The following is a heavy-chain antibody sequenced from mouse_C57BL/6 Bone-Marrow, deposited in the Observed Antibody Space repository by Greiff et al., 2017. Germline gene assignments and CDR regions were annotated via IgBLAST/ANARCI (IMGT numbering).Heavy chain of an antibody. Sequence: QVQLQQPGAELVRPGSSVKLSCKASGYTFTSYWMDWVKQRPGQGLEWIGNIYPSDSETHYNQKFKDKAKLTVDKSSSTAYMQLSSLTSEDSAVYYCARSTAYYSNYYAMDYWGQGTSVTVSS. J-gene: IGHJ4*01. D-gene: IGHD2-5*01. CDR3: ARSTAYYSNYYAMDY. CDR1: GYTFTSYW. CDR2: IYPSDSET. V-gene: IGHV1-61*01.